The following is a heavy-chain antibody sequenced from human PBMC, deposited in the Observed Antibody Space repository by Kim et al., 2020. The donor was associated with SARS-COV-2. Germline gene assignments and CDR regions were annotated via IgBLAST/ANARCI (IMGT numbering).Heavy chain of an antibody. J-gene: IGHJ1*01. CDR2: VYPTGDT. CDR3: AKEGPGGGLGS. Sequence: SETLSLTCGVSGDSVNTGTLYWAWVRQTPVRGLEWIASVYPTGDTYSNPSLISRVTISLDTSKNQFSLRLTSLTAADTAVYFCAKEGPGGGLGSWGQGSPVVVSS. V-gene: IGHV4-39*07. CDR1: GDSVNTGTLY. D-gene: IGHD3-10*01.